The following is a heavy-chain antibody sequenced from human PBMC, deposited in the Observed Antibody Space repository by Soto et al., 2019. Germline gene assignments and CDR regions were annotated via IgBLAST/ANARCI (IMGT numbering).Heavy chain of an antibody. CDR1: GFTFSSYA. CDR2: ISGTAVAT. J-gene: IGHJ4*01. CDR3: EKAPRRNWNWSFFDY. V-gene: IGHV3-23*01. Sequence: GGSLRLSCAASGFTFSSYAMSWVRQAPGMGLEWVSGISGTAVATYYADAVKGRFPISRDNYTNTLSLQMSGLRAEDXAGXXXEKAPRRNWNWSFFDYWGXXXXVTVS. D-gene: IGHD1-7*01.